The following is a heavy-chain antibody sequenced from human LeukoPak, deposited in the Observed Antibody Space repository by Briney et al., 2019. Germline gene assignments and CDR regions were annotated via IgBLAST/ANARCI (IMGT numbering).Heavy chain of an antibody. CDR2: INPNSGGT. V-gene: IGHV1-2*02. J-gene: IGHJ4*02. CDR3: ARDLWGGSYFDY. CDR1: GYTFTGYY. Sequence: ASVKVSCKASGYTFTGYYMHWVRQAPGQGLEWMGCINPNSGGTNFAQKFQGRVTMTRDTSISTAYMELPRLRSDDTAVYYCARDLWGGSYFDYWGQGTLVTVSS. D-gene: IGHD1-26*01.